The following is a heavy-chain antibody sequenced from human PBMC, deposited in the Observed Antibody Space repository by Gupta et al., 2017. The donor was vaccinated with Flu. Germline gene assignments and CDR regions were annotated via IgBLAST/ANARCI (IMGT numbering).Heavy chain of an antibody. D-gene: IGHD2-2*01. J-gene: IGHJ4*02. Sequence: EVQLLESGGGLVQPVGSLRLSCAASGSTFSNSAMSWVRQAAGKGLVWVSGISGSGDSTHYADSVKGRFTISRDNSKDTLYLQMNSLRAEDTAVYYCAKARSSTTTSCSNYWGQGTLVTVSS. CDR3: AKARSSTTTSCSNY. CDR2: ISGSGDST. CDR1: GSTFSNSA. V-gene: IGHV3-23*01.